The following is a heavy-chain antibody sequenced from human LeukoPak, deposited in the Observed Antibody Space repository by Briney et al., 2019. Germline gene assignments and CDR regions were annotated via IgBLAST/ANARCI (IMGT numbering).Heavy chain of an antibody. D-gene: IGHD5-12*01. Sequence: QSGGSLRLSRAASGFTFSSYGMHWVRQAPGKGLEWVAFIRYDGSNKYYADSVKGRFTISRDNAKNTLYLQMNSLRAEDTAVYYCARDPPYRADDIGLFDYWGQGTLVTVSS. CDR1: GFTFSSYG. CDR3: ARDPPYRADDIGLFDY. J-gene: IGHJ4*02. V-gene: IGHV3-30*02. CDR2: IRYDGSNK.